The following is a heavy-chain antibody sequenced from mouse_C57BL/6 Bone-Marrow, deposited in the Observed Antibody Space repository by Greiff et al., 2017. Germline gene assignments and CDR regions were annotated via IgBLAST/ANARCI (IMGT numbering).Heavy chain of an antibody. CDR2: IHPNSGST. Sequence: QVQLQQPGAELVKPGASVKLSCKASGYTFTSYWMHWVKQRPGQGLEWIGMIHPNSGSTNYNEKFKSKATLTVDKSSSTAYMQLSSLTSEDSAVYYCARSIFYDYDRPFFFDYWGQGTTLTVSS. V-gene: IGHV1-64*01. J-gene: IGHJ2*01. CDR1: GYTFTSYW. D-gene: IGHD2-4*01. CDR3: ARSIFYDYDRPFFFDY.